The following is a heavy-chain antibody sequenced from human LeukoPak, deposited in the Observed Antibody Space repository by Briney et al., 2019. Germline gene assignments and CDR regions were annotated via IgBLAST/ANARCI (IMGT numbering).Heavy chain of an antibody. D-gene: IGHD3-16*01. CDR3: AREMRRGYYFDY. Sequence: SGTLSLTCGVSGGSISSSNWWSWVRQPPGKGLEWIGEIYYSGRTNYNPSLKSRVTISVDTSKNQFSLKLSSVTAADTAVYYCAREMRRGYYFDYWGQGTLVTVSS. V-gene: IGHV4-4*02. J-gene: IGHJ4*02. CDR2: IYYSGRT. CDR1: GGSISSSNW.